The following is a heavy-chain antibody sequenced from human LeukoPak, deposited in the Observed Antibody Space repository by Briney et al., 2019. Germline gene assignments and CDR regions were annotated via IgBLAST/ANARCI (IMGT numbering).Heavy chain of an antibody. J-gene: IGHJ5*02. Sequence: SETLSLTCAVYGGSFSGYYWSWIRQPPGKGLEWIGEINHSGSTNYNPSLKSRVTISVDTSKNQFSLKLSSVTATDTAVYYCARGVPFKLGELSSWGQGTLVTVSS. V-gene: IGHV4-34*01. CDR2: INHSGST. D-gene: IGHD3-16*02. CDR1: GGSFSGYY. CDR3: ARGVPFKLGELSS.